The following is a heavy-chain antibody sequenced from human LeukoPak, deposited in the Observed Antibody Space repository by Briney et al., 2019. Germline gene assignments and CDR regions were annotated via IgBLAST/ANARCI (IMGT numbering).Heavy chain of an antibody. CDR2: INHSGST. J-gene: IGHJ4*02. CDR3: ARAGIIIAVAGTTIDY. V-gene: IGHV4-34*01. Sequence: SETLSLTCAVYGGSFSGYYWSWIRQPPGKGLEWIGEINHSGSTNYNPSLKSRVTISVDTSKNQFSLKLSSVTAEDTAVYYCARAGIIIAVAGTTIDYWGQGTLVTVSS. D-gene: IGHD6-19*01. CDR1: GGSFSGYY.